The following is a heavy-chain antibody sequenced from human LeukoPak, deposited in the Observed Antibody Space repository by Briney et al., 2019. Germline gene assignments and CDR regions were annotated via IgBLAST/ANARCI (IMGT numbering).Heavy chain of an antibody. Sequence: SETLSLTCTVSGGSISSSSYYWGWIRQPPGKGLEWIGSIYYSGSTYYNPSLKSRVTISVDTSKNQFYLKLSSVTAADTAVYYCARDRSKFDFWSGYYPPGFDYWGQGTLVTVSS. D-gene: IGHD3-3*01. CDR3: ARDRSKFDFWSGYYPPGFDY. CDR2: IYYSGST. J-gene: IGHJ4*02. V-gene: IGHV4-39*07. CDR1: GGSISSSSYY.